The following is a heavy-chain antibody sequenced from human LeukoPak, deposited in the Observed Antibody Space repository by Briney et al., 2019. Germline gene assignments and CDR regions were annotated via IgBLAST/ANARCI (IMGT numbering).Heavy chain of an antibody. D-gene: IGHD6-13*01. V-gene: IGHV3-23*01. J-gene: IGHJ5*02. CDR1: GFTFSSYG. CDR2: ISGSGGST. Sequence: GGSLRLSCAASGFTFSSYGMSWVRQAPGKGLEWVSAISGSGGSTYYADSVKGRFTISRDNSKNTLYLQMNSLRAEDTAVYYCAKDRHSWAAAGGFDLWGQGTMVTVSS. CDR3: AKDRHSWAAAGGFDL.